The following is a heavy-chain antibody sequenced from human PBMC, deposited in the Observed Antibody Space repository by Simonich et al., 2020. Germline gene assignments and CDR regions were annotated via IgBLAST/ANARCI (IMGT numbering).Heavy chain of an antibody. Sequence: QVQLQQWGAGLLKPSETLSLTCAVYCGSFSGYYRSWIRQPPGKGLEWIGEINHSGSTNYNPSLKSRVTISGDTSKNQFSLKLSSVTAADTAVYYCARGLRVAAAGTAFQHWGQGTLVTVSS. CDR3: ARGLRVAAAGTAFQH. V-gene: IGHV4-34*01. CDR1: CGSFSGYY. J-gene: IGHJ1*01. CDR2: INHSGST. D-gene: IGHD6-13*01.